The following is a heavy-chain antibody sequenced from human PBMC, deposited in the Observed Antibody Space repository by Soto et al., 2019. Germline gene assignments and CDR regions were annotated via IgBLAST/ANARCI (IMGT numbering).Heavy chain of an antibody. V-gene: IGHV3-30*18. CDR3: AKGWFDP. CDR1: GFTFSSYG. Sequence: QVQLVESGGGVVQPGRSLRLSCAASGFTFSSYGMHWVRQAPGKGLEWVAVISYDGSNKYYADSVKGRFTISRDNSKNTLYLQMNSLRAEDMAVYYCAKGWFDPWGQGTLVTVSS. CDR2: ISYDGSNK. J-gene: IGHJ5*02.